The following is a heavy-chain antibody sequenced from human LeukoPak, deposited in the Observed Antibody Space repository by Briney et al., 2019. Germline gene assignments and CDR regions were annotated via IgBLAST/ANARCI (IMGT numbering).Heavy chain of an antibody. Sequence: ASVKVSCTASGYTFTGYYMHWVRQAPVQGLEWMGWINPNSGGTNYAQKFQGRVTMTRDTSISTAYMELSRLRSDDTAVHYCARGLVRWLADYYYYYGMDVWGQGTTVTVSS. CDR2: INPNSGGT. V-gene: IGHV1-2*02. CDR3: ARGLVRWLADYYYYYGMDV. D-gene: IGHD6-19*01. J-gene: IGHJ6*02. CDR1: GYTFTGYY.